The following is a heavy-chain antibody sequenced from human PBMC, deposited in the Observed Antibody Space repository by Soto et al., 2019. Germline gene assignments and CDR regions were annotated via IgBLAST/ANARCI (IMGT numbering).Heavy chain of an antibody. V-gene: IGHV4-59*01. D-gene: IGHD3-3*01. J-gene: IGHJ5*02. Sequence: QVQLQESGPGLVKPSETLSLTCTVSGGSISSYYWRWIRQPPGKGLEWSGYIYYSGSTNYNPSLKSRVTISVDTSKHQFSLKLSSVTAADTAVYYCARVYYDFWSGYFRPYNWFDRWGQGTLVTVSS. CDR2: IYYSGST. CDR3: ARVYYDFWSGYFRPYNWFDR. CDR1: GGSISSYY.